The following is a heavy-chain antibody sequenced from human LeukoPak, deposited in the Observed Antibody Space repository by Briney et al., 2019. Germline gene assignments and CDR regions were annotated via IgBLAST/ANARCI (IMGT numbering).Heavy chain of an antibody. D-gene: IGHD5-24*01. V-gene: IGHV3-48*03. J-gene: IGHJ4*02. CDR3: ARASVATIIPDY. CDR1: GFTFSSYE. Sequence: GGSLRLSCAASGFTFSSYEMNWVRQAPGKGLEWVSYISSSGSTIYYADSVKGRFTISRGNAKNSLYLQMNSLRAEDTAVYYCARASVATIIPDYWGQGTLVTVSS. CDR2: ISSSGSTI.